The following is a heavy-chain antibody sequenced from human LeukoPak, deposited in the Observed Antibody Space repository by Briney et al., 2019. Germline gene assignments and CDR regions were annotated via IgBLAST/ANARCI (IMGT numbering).Heavy chain of an antibody. V-gene: IGHV3-33*01. CDR2: IWYDGSNK. CDR1: GFTFSSYG. J-gene: IGHJ4*02. Sequence: GGSLRLSCAASGFTFSSYGMHWVRQAPGKGLEWVAVIWYDGSNKYYADSVKGRFTISRDNSKNTLYLQMNSLRAEDTAVYYCARDGSYSSSWYKYWGQGTLVTVSS. D-gene: IGHD6-13*01. CDR3: ARDGSYSSSWYKY.